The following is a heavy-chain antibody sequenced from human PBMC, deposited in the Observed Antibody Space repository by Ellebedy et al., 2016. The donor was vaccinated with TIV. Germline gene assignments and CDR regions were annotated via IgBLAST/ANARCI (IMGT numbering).Heavy chain of an antibody. V-gene: IGHV4-59*08. CDR3: ARRRAHRPNDY. CDR2: IFYSGST. Sequence: MPSETLSLTCTVSGGSMRNYYWSWIRQPPGKGLEWLGQIFYSGSTNYNPALRSRVTISVDTSKKQFSLNLSSVTAADTAVYYCARRRAHRPNDYWGQGILVTVSS. D-gene: IGHD3-10*01. CDR1: GGSMRNYY. J-gene: IGHJ4*02.